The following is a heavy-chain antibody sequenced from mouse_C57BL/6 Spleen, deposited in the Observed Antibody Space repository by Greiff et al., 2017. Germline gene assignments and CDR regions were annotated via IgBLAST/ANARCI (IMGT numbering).Heavy chain of an antibody. CDR3: ARHETNWDDY. D-gene: IGHD4-1*01. CDR2: ISSGGSYT. J-gene: IGHJ2*01. CDR1: GFTFSSYG. V-gene: IGHV5-6*01. Sequence: EVKVVESGGDLVKPGGSLKLSCAASGFTFSSYGMSWVRQTPDKRLEWVATISSGGSYTYYPDSVKGRFTISRDNAKNTLYLQMSSLKSEDTAMYYCARHETNWDDYWGQGTTLTVSS.